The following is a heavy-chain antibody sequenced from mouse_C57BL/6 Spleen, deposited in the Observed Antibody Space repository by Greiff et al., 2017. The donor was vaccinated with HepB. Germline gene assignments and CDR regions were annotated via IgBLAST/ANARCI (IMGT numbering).Heavy chain of an antibody. CDR1: GFTFTDYY. Sequence: EVKLVESGGGLVQPGGSLSLSCEASGFTFTDYYMSWVRQPPGKALEWLGFIRNKASGYTTEYSASVKGRFTIARDNCQSIIYLQMNALRAEDSATYVCSSSLTCYYAMDYCGQGTSVTVSS. CDR3: SSSLTCYYAMDY. J-gene: IGHJ4*01. CDR2: IRNKASGYTT. D-gene: IGHD4-1*01. V-gene: IGHV7-3*01.